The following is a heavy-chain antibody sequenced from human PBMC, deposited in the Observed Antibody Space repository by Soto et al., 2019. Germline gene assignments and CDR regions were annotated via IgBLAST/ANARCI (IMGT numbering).Heavy chain of an antibody. Sequence: LSLTCTVSGGSISRSTYYWGWIRQPPGKGLEWIGSIYYSGSTYYRPSLKSRVTISVDTSKNQFSLKLSSVTAADTAVYYCARQVPAAIRLGWFDPWGQGTLVTV. CDR3: ARQVPAAIRLGWFDP. J-gene: IGHJ5*02. CDR1: GGSISRSTYY. CDR2: IYYSGST. V-gene: IGHV4-39*01. D-gene: IGHD2-2*02.